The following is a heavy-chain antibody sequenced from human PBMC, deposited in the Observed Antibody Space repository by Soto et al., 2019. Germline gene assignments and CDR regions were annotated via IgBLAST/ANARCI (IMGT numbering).Heavy chain of an antibody. CDR3: AIEKWPPGAFDI. J-gene: IGHJ3*02. D-gene: IGHD5-12*01. CDR1: GYTFTSYG. V-gene: IGHV1-18*01. CDR2: ISAYNGNT. Sequence: ASVKVSCKASGYTFTSYGISWVRQAPGQGLEWMGWISAYNGNTNYAQKLQGRVTMTTDTSTSTAYMELRSLRSDDTAVYYCAIEKWPPGAFDIWVQGTMVTVSS.